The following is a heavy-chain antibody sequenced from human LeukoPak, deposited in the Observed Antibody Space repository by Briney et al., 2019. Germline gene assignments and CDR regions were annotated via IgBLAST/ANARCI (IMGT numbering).Heavy chain of an antibody. CDR3: ARGSYYASDY. CDR1: GYTFTVYY. J-gene: IGHJ4*02. D-gene: IGHD2/OR15-2a*01. Sequence: ASVKVSCKASGYTFTVYYMHWMRQAPGQGLEWMGWINPNSGGTNYAHKFHGRVTMTRDTSISTAYMELSRLRSDDTAVYYCARGSYYASDYWGQGNLVTVSS. CDR2: INPNSGGT. V-gene: IGHV1-2*02.